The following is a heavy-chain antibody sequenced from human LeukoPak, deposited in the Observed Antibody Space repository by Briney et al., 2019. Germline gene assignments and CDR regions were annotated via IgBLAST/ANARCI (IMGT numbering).Heavy chain of an antibody. V-gene: IGHV4-39*07. Sequence: PSETLSLTCTVSGASISSSSYYWGWIRQPPGKGLEWIGSIYYDGSTYDNPSLKSRVTISVDTSKNQFSLKLSSVTAADTAVYYCARDEAVAGFDYWGQGTLVTVSS. CDR2: IYYDGST. D-gene: IGHD6-19*01. CDR3: ARDEAVAGFDY. J-gene: IGHJ4*02. CDR1: GASISSSSYY.